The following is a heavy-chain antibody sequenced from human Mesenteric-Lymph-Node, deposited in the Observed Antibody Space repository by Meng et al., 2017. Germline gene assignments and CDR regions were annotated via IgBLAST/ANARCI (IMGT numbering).Heavy chain of an antibody. D-gene: IGHD3-22*01. J-gene: IGHJ3*02. CDR1: GFTFSSYA. V-gene: IGHV3-64*02. Sequence: GESLKISCAASGFTFSSYAMHWVRQAPGKGLEYVSAITTNGGSTYYADSVKGRFTISRDNSKNTLYLQMGSLRAEDMAVYYCAKDVALMIVVVNDAFDIWGQGTMVTVSS. CDR2: ITTNGGST. CDR3: AKDVALMIVVVNDAFDI.